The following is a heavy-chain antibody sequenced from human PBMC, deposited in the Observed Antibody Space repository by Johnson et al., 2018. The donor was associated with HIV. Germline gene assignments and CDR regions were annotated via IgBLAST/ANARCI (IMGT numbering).Heavy chain of an antibody. D-gene: IGHD3-22*01. CDR2: ISYDGSNK. CDR3: AKRSYYYDSSGPPADAFDI. V-gene: IGHV3-30*18. CDR1: GFTFDDYG. J-gene: IGHJ3*02. Sequence: QVQLVESGGGVVQPGRSLRLSCAASGFTFDDYGMSWVRQAPGKGLEWVAVISYDGSNKYYADSVKGRFTISRDNSKNTLYLQMNSLRAEDTAVYYCAKRSYYYDSSGPPADAFDIWGQGTMVTVSS.